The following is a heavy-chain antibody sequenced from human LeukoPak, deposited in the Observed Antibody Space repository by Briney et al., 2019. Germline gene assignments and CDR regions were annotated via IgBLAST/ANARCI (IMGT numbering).Heavy chain of an antibody. J-gene: IGHJ1*01. Sequence: SETLSLTCTVSGGSISSSSYYWGWIRQPPGKGLEWIGSIYYSGSTYYNPSLKSRVTISVDTSKHQFSLKLSSVTAADTAVYYCASQTTVVTPRSPVYFQHWGQGTLVTVSS. V-gene: IGHV4-39*01. CDR2: IYYSGST. CDR3: ASQTTVVTPRSPVYFQH. D-gene: IGHD4-23*01. CDR1: GGSISSSSYY.